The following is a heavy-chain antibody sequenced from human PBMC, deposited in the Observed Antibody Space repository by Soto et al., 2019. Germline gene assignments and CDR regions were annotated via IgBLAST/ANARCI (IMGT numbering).Heavy chain of an antibody. CDR2: ISGSGGST. J-gene: IGHJ4*02. V-gene: IGHV3-23*01. Sequence: EVQMLESGGGLVQPGESLRLSCAASGFTFSSYAMSWVRQAPGKGLKWVSTISGSGGSTYYAESVKGRFTISRDNSKNTLYLQMNSLRAEDTAVYYCAKDLAEWGSYDYWGQGILVPVSS. D-gene: IGHD6-19*01. CDR3: AKDLAEWGSYDY. CDR1: GFTFSSYA.